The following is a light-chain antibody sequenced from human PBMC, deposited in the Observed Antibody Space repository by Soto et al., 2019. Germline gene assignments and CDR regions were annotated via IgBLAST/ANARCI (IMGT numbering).Light chain of an antibody. Sequence: QSVLTQPPSVSAAPGQKVTISFSGSNSNIGNNYVSWYQQLPGTAPKLLIYDNNKRPSGIPDRFSGSKSGTSATLGITGLQTGDEADYYCGAWDDSLSAVFGGGTKLTVL. CDR2: DNN. CDR1: NSNIGNNY. CDR3: GAWDDSLSAV. V-gene: IGLV1-51*01. J-gene: IGLJ2*01.